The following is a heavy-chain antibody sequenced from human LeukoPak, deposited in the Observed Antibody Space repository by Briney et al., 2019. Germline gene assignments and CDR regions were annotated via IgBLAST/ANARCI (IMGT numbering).Heavy chain of an antibody. V-gene: IGHV1-18*04. CDR1: GYTFSDYG. D-gene: IGHD3-10*01. J-gene: IGHJ4*02. CDR3: ARGRYYGSGSYYIS. Sequence: ASAKVSCKASGYTFSDYGITWVRQAPGQGLEWMGWISPYNGNTNSAEKFQGRVSMTTDTSTKTAYMELRSLRSDDTAVYFCARGRYYGSGSYYISWGQGTLVTVSS. CDR2: ISPYNGNT.